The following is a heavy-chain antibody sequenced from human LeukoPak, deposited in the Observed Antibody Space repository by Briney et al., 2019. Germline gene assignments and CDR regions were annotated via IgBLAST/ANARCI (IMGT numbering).Heavy chain of an antibody. V-gene: IGHV4-34*01. J-gene: IGHJ1*01. Sequence: PSETLSLTCAVYGGSFSGYYWSWIRQPPGKGLEWIGEINHSGSTNYNPSLKSRVTISVDTSKNQFSLKLSSVTAADTAVYYCARSGTFITMVRGLLGTAAAGTEYFQHWGQGTLVTVSS. CDR1: GGSFSGYY. CDR3: ARSGTFITMVRGLLGTAAAGTEYFQH. CDR2: INHSGST. D-gene: IGHD3-10*01.